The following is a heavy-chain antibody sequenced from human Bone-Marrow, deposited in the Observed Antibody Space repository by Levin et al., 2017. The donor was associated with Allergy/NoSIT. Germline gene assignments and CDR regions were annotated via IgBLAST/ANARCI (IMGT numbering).Heavy chain of an antibody. CDR2: IYPGDSDT. J-gene: IGHJ3*02. Sequence: GESLKISCKGSGYSFTSYWIGWVRQMPGKGLEWMGIIYPGDSDTRYSPSFQGQVTISADKSISTAYLQWSSLKASDTAMYYGARLSSGSYPPHAFDIWGQGTMVTVSS. V-gene: IGHV5-51*01. CDR3: ARLSSGSYPPHAFDI. CDR1: GYSFTSYW. D-gene: IGHD3-10*01.